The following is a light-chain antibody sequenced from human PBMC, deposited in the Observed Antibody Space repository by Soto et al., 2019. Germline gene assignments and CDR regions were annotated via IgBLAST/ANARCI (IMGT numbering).Light chain of an antibody. CDR2: DVS. Sequence: QSALTQPASVSGSPGQSITISCTGTSSDIGGYNFVSWYRQHPGKAPKLIIFDVSGRPSGVSNRFSGSKSGHTASLTISGLQAEDEADYYCSSYTTTSALVVFGGGTKLTVL. V-gene: IGLV2-14*01. CDR1: SSDIGGYNF. CDR3: SSYTTTSALVV. J-gene: IGLJ3*02.